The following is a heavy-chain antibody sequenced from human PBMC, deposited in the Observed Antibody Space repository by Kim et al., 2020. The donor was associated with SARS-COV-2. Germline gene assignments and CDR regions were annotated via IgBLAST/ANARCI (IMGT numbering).Heavy chain of an antibody. CDR3: ARDLAWLLAHDY. Sequence: YVDSVKGRFTISRDNPKNSLYLQMNRLRAEDTAVYYCARDLAWLLAHDYWGQGTLVTVSS. V-gene: IGHV3-7*03. J-gene: IGHJ4*02. D-gene: IGHD3-3*01.